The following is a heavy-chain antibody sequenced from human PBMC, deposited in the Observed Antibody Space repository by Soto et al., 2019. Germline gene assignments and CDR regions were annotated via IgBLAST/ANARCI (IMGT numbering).Heavy chain of an antibody. J-gene: IGHJ5*02. V-gene: IGHV3-74*01. D-gene: IGHD3-3*01. CDR3: ARDRYDFWSGYLNVWFDP. CDR2: INSDGSST. Sequence: GGSLRLSCAASGFTFSSYWMHWVRQAPGKGLVWVSRINSDGSSTSYADSVKGRFTISRDNAKNTLYLQMNSLRAEDTAVYYCARDRYDFWSGYLNVWFDPWGQGTLVTVSS. CDR1: GFTFSSYW.